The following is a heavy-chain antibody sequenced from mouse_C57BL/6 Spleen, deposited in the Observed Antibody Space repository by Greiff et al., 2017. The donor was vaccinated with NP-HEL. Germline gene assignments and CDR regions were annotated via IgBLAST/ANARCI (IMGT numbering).Heavy chain of an antibody. D-gene: IGHD4-1*01. J-gene: IGHJ3*01. CDR3: ARQGANWDFAY. V-gene: IGHV5-6*01. Sequence: EVQRVESGGDLVKPGGSLKLSCAASGFTFSSYGMSWVRQTPDKRLEWVATISSGGSYTYYPDSVKGRFTISRDNAKNTLYLQMSSLKSEDTAMYYCARQGANWDFAYWGQGTLVTVSA. CDR2: ISSGGSYT. CDR1: GFTFSSYG.